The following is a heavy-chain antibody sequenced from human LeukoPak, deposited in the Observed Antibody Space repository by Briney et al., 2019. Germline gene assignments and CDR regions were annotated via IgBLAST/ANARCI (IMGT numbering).Heavy chain of an antibody. CDR2: IHYSGST. V-gene: IGHV4-59*08. Sequence: SETLSLTCTVSGGSISSYFWGWIRQPPGKGLEWIAYIHYSGSTNYNPSLKSRVTISVDTSKNQFSLRLSSVTAADTALYYCARRLGAGWFDPWGQGTLVTASS. CDR3: ARRLGAGWFDP. D-gene: IGHD3-16*01. CDR1: GGSISSYF. J-gene: IGHJ5*02.